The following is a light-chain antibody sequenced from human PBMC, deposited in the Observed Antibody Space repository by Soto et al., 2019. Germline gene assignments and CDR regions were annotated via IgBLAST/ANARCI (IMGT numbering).Light chain of an antibody. CDR2: DVS. Sequence: QSVLTQPRSVSGSPGQSVTISCTGTSSDVGGYNYVSWYQQDPGKAPKLMIYDVSKRPSGVPDRFSGSKSGNTASLTISGLQAEDEADYSCCSYAGSYTGVFGGGTQLTVL. V-gene: IGLV2-11*01. J-gene: IGLJ3*02. CDR3: CSYAGSYTGV. CDR1: SSDVGGYNY.